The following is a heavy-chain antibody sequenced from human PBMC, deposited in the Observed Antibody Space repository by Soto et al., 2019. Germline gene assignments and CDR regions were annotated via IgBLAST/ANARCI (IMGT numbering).Heavy chain of an antibody. CDR1: GGSFSGYY. J-gene: IGHJ4*02. D-gene: IGHD6-19*01. V-gene: IGHV4-34*01. CDR2: INHSGST. CDR3: ARPQTFDSSGWYGFDY. Sequence: PSETLSLTCAVYGGSFSGYYWSWIRQPPGKGLEWIGEINHSGSTNYNPSLKSRVTISVDTSKNQFSLKLSSVTAADTAVYYCARPQTFDSSGWYGFDYWGQGTLVTVSS.